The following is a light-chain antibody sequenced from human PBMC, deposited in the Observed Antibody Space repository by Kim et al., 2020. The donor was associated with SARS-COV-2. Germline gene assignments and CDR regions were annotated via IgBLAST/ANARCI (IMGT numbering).Light chain of an antibody. Sequence: GQSINISCTECRNDIGQQNYNSWYQKHPGKAPKVIIYSVSLRPSGISGRFSGYKSGYMATLTITGLQAEDEADYYCSSYTAINTIIFGGGTQLTVL. CDR3: SSYTAINTII. CDR2: SVS. CDR1: RNDIGQQNY. J-gene: IGLJ2*01. V-gene: IGLV2-14*03.